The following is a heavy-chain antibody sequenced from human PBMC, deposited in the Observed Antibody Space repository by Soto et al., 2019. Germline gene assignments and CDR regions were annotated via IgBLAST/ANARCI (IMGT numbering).Heavy chain of an antibody. CDR2: IKQDGSEK. J-gene: IGHJ6*02. CDR3: AREPRSIAAAGQYYYYYGMDV. D-gene: IGHD6-13*01. CDR1: GFTFSSYW. V-gene: IGHV3-7*03. Sequence: GGSLRLSCAASGFTFSSYWMSWVRQAPGKGLEWVANIKQDGSEKYYVDSVKGRFTISRDNAKNSLYLQMNSLRAEDTAVYYCAREPRSIAAAGQYYYYYGMDVWGQGTTVTVSS.